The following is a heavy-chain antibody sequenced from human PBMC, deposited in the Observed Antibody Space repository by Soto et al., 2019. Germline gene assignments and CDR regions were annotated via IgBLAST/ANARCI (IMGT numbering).Heavy chain of an antibody. J-gene: IGHJ3*02. CDR3: AKDLGGGTYYDYVWGSYRFHDAFDI. Sequence: GGSLRLSCAASGFTFSSYAMSWVRQAPGKGLEWVSAISGSGGSTYYADSVKGRFTISRDNSKNTLYLQMNSLRAEDKAVYYCAKDLGGGTYYDYVWGSYRFHDAFDIWGQGTMVTVSS. CDR1: GFTFSSYA. V-gene: IGHV3-23*01. CDR2: ISGSGGST. D-gene: IGHD3-16*02.